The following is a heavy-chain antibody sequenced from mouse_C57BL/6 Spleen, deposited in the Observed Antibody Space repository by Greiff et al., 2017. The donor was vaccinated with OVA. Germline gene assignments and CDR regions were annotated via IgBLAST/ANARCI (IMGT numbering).Heavy chain of an antibody. CDR1: GYTFTDYN. V-gene: IGHV1-18*01. D-gene: IGHD2-4*01. Sequence: VQLQQSGPELVKPGASVKIPCKASGYTFTDYNMDWVKQSHGKSLEWIGDINPNNGGTIYNQKFKGKATLTVDKSSSTAYMELRSLTSEDTAVYYCARIYYDYDERAFDYWGQGTTLTVSS. CDR2: INPNNGGT. CDR3: ARIYYDYDERAFDY. J-gene: IGHJ2*01.